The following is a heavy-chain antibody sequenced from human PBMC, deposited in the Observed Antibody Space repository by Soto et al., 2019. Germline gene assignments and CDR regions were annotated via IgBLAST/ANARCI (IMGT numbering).Heavy chain of an antibody. CDR3: ARTAGDLDY. J-gene: IGHJ4*02. V-gene: IGHV1-8*01. Sequence: QVQLVQSGAEVKKPGASVKVSCKTSGYTLTNYDINWVRQATGQGLELMGWTNPKSGYTGSAQKFQGRVTMTRDSSIRTAYMELHSLTSEDTAVYYCARTAGDLDYWGQGTLITVSS. CDR2: TNPKSGYT. D-gene: IGHD4-17*01. CDR1: GYTLTNYD.